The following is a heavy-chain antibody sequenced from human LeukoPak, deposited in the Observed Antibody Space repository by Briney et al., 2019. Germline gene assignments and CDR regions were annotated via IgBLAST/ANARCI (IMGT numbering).Heavy chain of an antibody. J-gene: IGHJ4*02. CDR1: GFTFSSYA. V-gene: IGHV3-23*01. CDR3: ARGDYYDSSGYYYGLDY. D-gene: IGHD3-22*01. Sequence: PGGSLRLSCAASGFTFSSYAMSWVRQAPGKGLEWVSAISGSGGSTYYADSVKGRFTISRDNSKNTLYLQMNSLRAEDTAVYYCARGDYYDSSGYYYGLDYWGQGTLVTVSS. CDR2: ISGSGGST.